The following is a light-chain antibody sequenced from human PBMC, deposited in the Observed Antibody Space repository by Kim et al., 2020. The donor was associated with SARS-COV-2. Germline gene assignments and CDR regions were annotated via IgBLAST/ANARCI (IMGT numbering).Light chain of an antibody. Sequence: DIVMTQTPLSSPVTLGQPASIACRSSQSLVHGNGNTYLSWLHQRPGQPPRLLIYKISSRCSGVPDRFSGSGAGAYFTLTINRVEARDVGVYYCMQATQFPRTFGQGTKLEFK. CDR1: QSLVHGNGNTY. CDR2: KIS. J-gene: IGKJ2*01. CDR3: MQATQFPRT. V-gene: IGKV2-24*01.